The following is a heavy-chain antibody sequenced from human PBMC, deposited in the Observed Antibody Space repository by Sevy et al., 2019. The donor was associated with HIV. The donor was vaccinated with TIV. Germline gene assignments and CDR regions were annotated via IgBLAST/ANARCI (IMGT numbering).Heavy chain of an antibody. Sequence: GGSLRLSCAASGFSVSNSYMSWARQAPGKGLQWVSVIYSGDSTYYTDSVKGRFTISRDNSKNTLYLQMNSLRAEDTAVYYCARLSVYYYDSSGYYTTGHAFDIWGQGTMVTVSS. CDR3: ARLSVYYYDSSGYYTTGHAFDI. CDR1: GFSVSNSY. CDR2: IYSGDST. J-gene: IGHJ3*02. V-gene: IGHV3-53*01. D-gene: IGHD3-22*01.